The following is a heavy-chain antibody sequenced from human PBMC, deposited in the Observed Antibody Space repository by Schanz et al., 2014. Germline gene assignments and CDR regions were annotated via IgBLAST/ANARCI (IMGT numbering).Heavy chain of an antibody. V-gene: IGHV3-30*04. D-gene: IGHD2-15*01. CDR2: ISYDGSHK. CDR3: TSAVRATFGYFAY. Sequence: QVQLVESGGGVVQPGRSLRLSCAASGFTFSNFAIHWVRQAPGKGLEWVAVISYDGSHKDYADSVKGRFTISRDNSKNTLYLQMNSLRAEDTAVYYCTSAVRATFGYFAYWGQGTLLVTVSS. CDR1: GFTFSNFA. J-gene: IGHJ4*02.